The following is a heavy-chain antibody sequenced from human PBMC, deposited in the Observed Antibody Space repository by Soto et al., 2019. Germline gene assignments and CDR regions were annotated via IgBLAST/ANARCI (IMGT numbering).Heavy chain of an antibody. D-gene: IGHD2-15*01. J-gene: IGHJ4*02. CDR2: ISAYNGNT. Sequence: ASVKVSCNASGYTFTSYGISWVRQAPGQGLEWMGWISAYNGNTNYAQKLQGRVTMTTDTSTSTAYMELRSLRSDDTAVYYCVVAAQPYYFDYWGQGTLVTVSS. CDR3: VVAAQPYYFDY. V-gene: IGHV1-18*01. CDR1: GYTFTSYG.